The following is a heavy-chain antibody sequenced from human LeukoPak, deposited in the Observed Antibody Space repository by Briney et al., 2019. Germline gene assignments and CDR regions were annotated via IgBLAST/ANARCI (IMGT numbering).Heavy chain of an antibody. V-gene: IGHV3-23*01. D-gene: IGHD3-22*01. CDR3: AKVDSSAYYEILDY. CDR2: ISGSGGST. J-gene: IGHJ4*02. CDR1: GFTFSTYA. Sequence: GGSLRLSCAASGFTFSTYAMSWVRQAPGKGLEWVSVISGSGGSTNYAYSVKGRFTISRDNSKNTLYLQLNSLRAEDTALYYCAKVDSSAYYEILDYWGQGTLVTVSS.